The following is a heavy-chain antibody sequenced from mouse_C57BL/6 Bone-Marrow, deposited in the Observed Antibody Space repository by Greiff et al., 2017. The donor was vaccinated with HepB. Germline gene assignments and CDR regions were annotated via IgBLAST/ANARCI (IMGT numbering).Heavy chain of an antibody. CDR2: IYWDDDK. D-gene: IGHD1-1*01. CDR3: ARKMDYGSRGYAMDY. J-gene: IGHJ4*01. V-gene: IGHV8-12*01. Sequence: QVTLKESGPGILQSSQTLSLTCSFSGFSLSTSGMGVSWIRQPSGKGLEWLAHIYWDDDKRYNPSLKSRLTISKDTSRNQVFLKITSVDTADTATYYCARKMDYGSRGYAMDYWGQGTSVTVSS. CDR1: GFSLSTSGMG.